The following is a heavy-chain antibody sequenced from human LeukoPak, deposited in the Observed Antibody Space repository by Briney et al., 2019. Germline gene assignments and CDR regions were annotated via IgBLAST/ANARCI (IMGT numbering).Heavy chain of an antibody. D-gene: IGHD6-6*01. CDR2: IYYSGST. V-gene: IGHV4-59*01. J-gene: IGHJ4*02. CDR1: GGSISSYY. CDR3: AREEGSARPIDY. Sequence: SETLSLTCTVSGGSISSYYWSWIRQPPGKGLEWIGYIYYSGSTNYNPSLKSRVTISVDTSKNQSSLKLSSVTAADTAVYYCAREEGSARPIDYWGQGTLVTVSS.